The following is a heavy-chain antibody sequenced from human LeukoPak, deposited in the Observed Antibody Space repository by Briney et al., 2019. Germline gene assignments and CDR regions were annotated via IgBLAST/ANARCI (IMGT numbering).Heavy chain of an antibody. D-gene: IGHD2-2*01. J-gene: IGHJ4*02. Sequence: QAGGSLRLSCAASGFTFSSHGMSWVRQAPGKGLEWVPGIIGGAGSTYYADSVKGRFTISGDNSKNTLFLQMNSLRAEDTAVYYCAHGAMYQLDYWGQGTLVTVSS. CDR2: IIGGAGST. CDR1: GFTFSSHG. CDR3: AHGAMYQLDY. V-gene: IGHV3-23*01.